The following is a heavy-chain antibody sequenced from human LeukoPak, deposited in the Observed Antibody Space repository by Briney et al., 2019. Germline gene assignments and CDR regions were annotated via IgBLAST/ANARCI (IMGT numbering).Heavy chain of an antibody. J-gene: IGHJ4*02. CDR2: IRYDGSNK. CDR3: ARTYYDILTGYYRTTPIDY. V-gene: IGHV3-30*02. D-gene: IGHD3-9*01. CDR1: GFTFSSYG. Sequence: GGSLRLSCAASGFTFSSYGMHWVRQAPGKGLEWVAFIRYDGSNKYYADSVKGRFTISRDNSKNTLYLQMNSLRAEDTAVYYCARTYYDILTGYYRTTPIDYWGQGTLVTVSS.